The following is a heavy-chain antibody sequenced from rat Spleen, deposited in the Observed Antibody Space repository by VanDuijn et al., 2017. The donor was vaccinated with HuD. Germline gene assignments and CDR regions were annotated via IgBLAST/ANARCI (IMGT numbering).Heavy chain of an antibody. J-gene: IGHJ3*01. CDR2: VSTGGST. CDR1: GFSLISYA. V-gene: IGHV2-6*01. Sequence: QVQLKESGPGLVQPSQTLSLTCTVSGFSLISYAVNWIRQPPGKGLEWVAAVSTGGSTYYNSGLKSRLSISRDTSKSQVFLQMNSLQTDDTAIYFCARSYGGYTQHWFAYWGQGTLVTVSS. CDR3: ARSYGGYTQHWFAY. D-gene: IGHD1-11*01.